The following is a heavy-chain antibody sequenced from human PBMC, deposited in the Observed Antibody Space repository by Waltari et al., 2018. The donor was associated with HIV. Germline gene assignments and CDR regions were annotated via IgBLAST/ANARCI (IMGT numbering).Heavy chain of an antibody. Sequence: EVQLVQSGGGLVQPGGSLRLSCAASGFSFSSSEMHWVRQAPGKGLEGVSYISTTGSTVYYADSVKGRFTISRDNAKKSLYLQMNSLRAEDTAVYYCTRGLRLLRSILPFDYWGQGTLVPVSS. CDR2: ISTTGSTV. CDR3: TRGLRLLRSILPFDY. J-gene: IGHJ4*02. CDR1: GFSFSSSE. V-gene: IGHV3-48*03. D-gene: IGHD1-26*01.